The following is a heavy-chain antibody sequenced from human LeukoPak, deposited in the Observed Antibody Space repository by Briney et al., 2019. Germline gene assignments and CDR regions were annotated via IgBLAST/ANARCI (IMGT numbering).Heavy chain of an antibody. CDR1: GYTFTGYY. Sequence: ASVKVSCTASGYTFTGYYMHWVRQAPGQGLEWMGWIHPNSGGTKYAQRFQGRVTVTRDTSISTVYMELSRLRSDDTAVHYCARWGKYYYDSSGYYYWGQGTLVSVSS. CDR2: IHPNSGGT. J-gene: IGHJ4*02. V-gene: IGHV1-2*02. D-gene: IGHD3-22*01. CDR3: ARWGKYYYDSSGYYY.